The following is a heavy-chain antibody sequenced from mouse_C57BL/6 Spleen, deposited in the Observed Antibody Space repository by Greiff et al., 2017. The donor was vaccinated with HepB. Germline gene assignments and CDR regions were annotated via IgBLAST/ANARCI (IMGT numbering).Heavy chain of an antibody. J-gene: IGHJ2*01. Sequence: QVQLQQPGAELVKPGASVKLSCKASGYTFTSYWMHWVKQRPGQVLEWIGMIHPNSGSTNYNEKFKSKATLTVDKSSSTAYMQLSSLTSEDSAVYYCARNWVLTTVVAFDYWGQGTTLTVSS. CDR2: IHPNSGST. CDR3: ARNWVLTTVVAFDY. CDR1: GYTFTSYW. D-gene: IGHD1-1*01. V-gene: IGHV1-64*01.